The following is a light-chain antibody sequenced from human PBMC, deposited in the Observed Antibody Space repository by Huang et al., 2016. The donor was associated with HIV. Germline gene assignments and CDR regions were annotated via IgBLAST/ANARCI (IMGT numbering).Light chain of an antibody. J-gene: IGKJ4*01. CDR3: QQYRNWPAPT. V-gene: IGKV3D-15*01. CDR1: QSVSSY. CDR2: CAS. Sequence: EIVMTQSPATMSVSPGETATLSCGASQSVSSYLAWYQQKPGLAPRLIIHCASSRAPVIPARFSGSGSGTEFTLTISSLQSEDVAVYYCQQYRNWPAPTFGGGTKVEI.